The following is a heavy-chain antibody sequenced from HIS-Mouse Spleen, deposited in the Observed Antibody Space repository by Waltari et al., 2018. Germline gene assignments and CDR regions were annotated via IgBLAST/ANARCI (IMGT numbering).Heavy chain of an antibody. J-gene: IGHJ6*02. CDR3: ARGSVPPPQYSSGWYGAYYYGMDV. CDR1: GFTFSSYA. D-gene: IGHD6-19*01. V-gene: IGHV3-30-3*01. CDR2: ISYDGSKK. Sequence: QVQLVESGGGVVQPGRSLRLSCAASGFTFSSYAMHWVRQAPGKGLEWVAVISYDGSKKYYADAVKGRFTISRDNSKNTLYLQMNSLRAEDTAVYYCARGSVPPPQYSSGWYGAYYYGMDVWGQGTTVTVSS.